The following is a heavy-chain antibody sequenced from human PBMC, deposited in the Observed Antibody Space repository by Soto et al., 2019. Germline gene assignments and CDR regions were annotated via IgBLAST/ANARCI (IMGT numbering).Heavy chain of an antibody. D-gene: IGHD3-22*01. V-gene: IGHV3-23*01. Sequence: EVQLLESGGGLVQPGGSLRLSCAASGFTFSNYAINWVRQAPGKGLEWVSVISGTGGSTYLADSVKGRFTISRDNSKNTLYLQMNSLRAEDTAVYYCAKGPPVGYYYDSSGFDYWGQGTLVTVSS. CDR2: ISGTGGST. J-gene: IGHJ4*02. CDR1: GFTFSNYA. CDR3: AKGPPVGYYYDSSGFDY.